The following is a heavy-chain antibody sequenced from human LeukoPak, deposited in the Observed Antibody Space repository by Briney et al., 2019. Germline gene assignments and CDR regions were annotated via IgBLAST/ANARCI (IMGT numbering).Heavy chain of an antibody. CDR2: INHSGST. Sequence: SETLSLTCAVYGGSFSGYYWSWIRQPPGKGLEWIGEINHSGSTNYNPSLKSRVTISVDTSKNQFSLKLSSVTAADTAVYYCARVLTMGYCSSTSCNRPYFDYWGQGTLVAVSS. CDR3: ARVLTMGYCSSTSCNRPYFDY. CDR1: GGSFSGYY. J-gene: IGHJ4*02. V-gene: IGHV4-34*01. D-gene: IGHD2-2*01.